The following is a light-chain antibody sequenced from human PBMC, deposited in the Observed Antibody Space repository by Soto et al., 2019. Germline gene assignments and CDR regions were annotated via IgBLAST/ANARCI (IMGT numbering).Light chain of an antibody. J-gene: IGKJ4*01. Sequence: EIVRTQSPGTLSLSPGARATLSCRADRSVSDTLVTWYQQKPGQAPRLLIFGTSNRAPGIPDRFSGSGSGTDCTLTISSLQPEDFATYFCQHGYSTPLTVGGGTKVDIK. V-gene: IGKV3-20*01. CDR3: QHGYSTPLT. CDR1: RSVSDTL. CDR2: GTS.